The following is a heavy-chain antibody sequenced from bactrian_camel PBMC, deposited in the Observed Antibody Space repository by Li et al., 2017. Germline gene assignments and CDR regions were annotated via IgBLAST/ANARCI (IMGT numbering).Heavy chain of an antibody. J-gene: IGHJ4*01. Sequence: QVQLVESGGGLVQPGGSLRLSCAVSGFTFSKYWMNWVRQAPGKGLEWVSTINPTPSTAYYADSVKGRFTISRDNAKNTVYLQMNSLNPEDTAVYYCAADRRGRGGTCRGPAFEYYGRGTQVTVS. D-gene: IGHD2*01. CDR3: AADRRGRGGTCRGPAFEY. CDR2: INPTPSTA. CDR1: GFTFSKYW. V-gene: IGHV3S25*01.